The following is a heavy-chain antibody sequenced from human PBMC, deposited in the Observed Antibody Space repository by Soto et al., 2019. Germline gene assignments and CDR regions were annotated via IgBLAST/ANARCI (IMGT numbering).Heavy chain of an antibody. D-gene: IGHD1-26*01. CDR2: IWYDGSNK. J-gene: IGHJ6*02. CDR1: GFTFSSYG. V-gene: IGHV3-33*01. Sequence: QVQPVESGGGVVQPGRSLRLSCAASGFTFSSYGMHWVRQAPGKGLEWVAVIWYDGSNKYYADSVKGRFTISRDNSKNTLYLQMNSLRAEDTAVYYCARVGARGPIRPAHGMDVWGQGTTVTVSS. CDR3: ARVGARGPIRPAHGMDV.